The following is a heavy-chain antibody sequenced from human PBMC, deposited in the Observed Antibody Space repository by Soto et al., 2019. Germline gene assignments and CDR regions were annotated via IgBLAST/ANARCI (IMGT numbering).Heavy chain of an antibody. D-gene: IGHD3-10*01. CDR1: GGPMNNYY. V-gene: IGHV4-59*08. Sequence: QVQLQESGPGLVKPSETLSLTCTISGGPMNNYYCSWFRQPRGQGLEWIGYMGYNGFTRYNPSLSSRVAISLDTVKHQFSLNLSSVTAADTALYYCARQGFGELHGLVDVWGQRITVTVSS. CDR2: MGYNGFT. CDR3: ARQGFGELHGLVDV. J-gene: IGHJ6*02.